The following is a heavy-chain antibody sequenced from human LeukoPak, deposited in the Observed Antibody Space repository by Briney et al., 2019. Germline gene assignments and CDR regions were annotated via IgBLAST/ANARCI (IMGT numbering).Heavy chain of an antibody. CDR3: ARLLYYYESSGFDY. V-gene: IGHV4-38-2*02. J-gene: IGHJ4*02. Sequence: PSETLSLTCTVSGYSISSGYYWGWIRQPPGRGLEWIGSIYHSGSTYYNPSLKSRVTISVDTSKNQFSLKLSSVTAADTAVYYCARLLYYYESSGFDYWGQGTPVTVSS. CDR1: GYSISSGYY. D-gene: IGHD3-22*01. CDR2: IYHSGST.